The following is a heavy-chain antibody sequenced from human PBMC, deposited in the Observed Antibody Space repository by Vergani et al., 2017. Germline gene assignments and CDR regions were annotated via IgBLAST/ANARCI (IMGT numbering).Heavy chain of an antibody. Sequence: QVQLVQSGAEVKKPGSSVKVSCKASGATFSSYTISWVRQPPGQGLEWMGRIIPSLGIANYAQKFQGRVTITADKSTSTAYMELSSLRSEDTAVYYCVSGAYYYDSSGNYGMDVWGQGTTVTVSS. J-gene: IGHJ6*02. CDR2: IIPSLGIA. D-gene: IGHD3-22*01. V-gene: IGHV1-69*02. CDR1: GATFSSYT. CDR3: VSGAYYYDSSGNYGMDV.